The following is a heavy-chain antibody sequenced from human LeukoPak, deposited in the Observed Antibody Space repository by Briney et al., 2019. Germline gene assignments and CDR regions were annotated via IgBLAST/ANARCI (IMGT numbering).Heavy chain of an antibody. CDR2: IHDSGSS. V-gene: IGHV4-31*03. J-gene: IGHJ4*02. CDR1: ADSLSSGGHY. Sequence: PSETLSLTCTVSADSLSSGGHYWAWIRQLPGKGLESIGFIHDSGSSCHNPSLKDRVAISVDASRKQFALRLSSVTAADTAIYYCARGGNRFGGFYFDYWGQGIQVIVSS. D-gene: IGHD3-10*01. CDR3: ARGGNRFGGFYFDY.